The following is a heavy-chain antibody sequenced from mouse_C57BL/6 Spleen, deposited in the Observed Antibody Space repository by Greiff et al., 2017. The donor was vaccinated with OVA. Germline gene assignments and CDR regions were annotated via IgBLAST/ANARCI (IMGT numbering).Heavy chain of an antibody. CDR2: LHPSDSDT. J-gene: IGHJ3*01. CDR3: AIGYGNYPAWFAY. CDR1: GYTFTSYW. Sequence: QVQLQQPGAELVKPGASVKVSCKASGYTFTSYWMHWVKQRPGQGLEWIGRLHPSDSDTNYNQKFKGKATLTVDKSSSTAYMQLSSLTSEDSAVYYCAIGYGNYPAWFAYWGQGTLVTVSA. D-gene: IGHD2-10*02. V-gene: IGHV1-74*01.